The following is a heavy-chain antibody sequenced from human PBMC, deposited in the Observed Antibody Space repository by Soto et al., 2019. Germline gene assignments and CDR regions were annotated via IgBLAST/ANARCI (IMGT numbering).Heavy chain of an antibody. D-gene: IGHD3-9*01. Sequence: QVQLVQSGAEVKKPGSSVKVSCKAFGGTFSSYAISWVRQAPGQGLEWMGGIIPIFGTANYAQKFQGRVTITADESTSTAYMELSSLRSEDTAVYYCASGYFDWQIYYYGMDVWGQGTTVTVSS. J-gene: IGHJ6*02. CDR2: IIPIFGTA. CDR3: ASGYFDWQIYYYGMDV. V-gene: IGHV1-69*12. CDR1: GGTFSSYA.